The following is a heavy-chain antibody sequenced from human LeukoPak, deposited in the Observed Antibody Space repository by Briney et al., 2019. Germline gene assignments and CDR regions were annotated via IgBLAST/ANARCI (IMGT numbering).Heavy chain of an antibody. Sequence: LGGSLRLSCAASGFTFSSYAMSWVRPAPGKGLEWVSTISGSGGSTYYADSVKGRFTISRDNSKNTLYLQMNSLRAEDTAVYYCAKEGVWGITMVRGVTGNGMDVWGQGTTVTVSS. CDR1: GFTFSSYA. CDR2: ISGSGGST. V-gene: IGHV3-23*01. J-gene: IGHJ6*02. CDR3: AKEGVWGITMVRGVTGNGMDV. D-gene: IGHD3-10*01.